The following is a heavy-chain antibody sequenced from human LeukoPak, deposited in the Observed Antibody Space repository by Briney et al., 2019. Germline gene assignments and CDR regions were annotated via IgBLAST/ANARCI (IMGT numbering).Heavy chain of an antibody. J-gene: IGHJ4*02. CDR1: GSTFSSYA. CDR3: AKAIGYCSSTSCYSNYFDY. Sequence: TGGSLRLSCAASGSTFSSYAMSWVRQAPGKGLEWVSAISGSGGSTYYADSVEGRFTISRDNSKNTLYLQMNSLRAEDTAVYYCAKAIGYCSSTSCYSNYFDYWGQGTLVTVSS. V-gene: IGHV3-23*01. D-gene: IGHD2-2*03. CDR2: ISGSGGST.